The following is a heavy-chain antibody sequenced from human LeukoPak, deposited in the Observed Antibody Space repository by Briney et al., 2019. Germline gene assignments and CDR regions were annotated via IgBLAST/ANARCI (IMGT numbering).Heavy chain of an antibody. J-gene: IGHJ4*02. D-gene: IGHD3-10*01. CDR1: GFTFNDAW. V-gene: IGHV3-15*01. Sequence: GGSLRLSCAASGFTFNDAWMTWVRQAPGKGLEWVGRIKNRADGGTTDYAAPVKGRFTISRDDSKNTLYLQMNSLKIEDTAVYYCTTRKNGYYYGSGSYSYYFDYWGQGTLVIVSS. CDR2: IKNRADGGTT. CDR3: TTRKNGYYYGSGSYSYYFDY.